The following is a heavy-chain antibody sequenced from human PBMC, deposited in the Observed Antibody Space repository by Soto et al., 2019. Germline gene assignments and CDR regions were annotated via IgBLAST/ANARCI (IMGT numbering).Heavy chain of an antibody. CDR1: GFTFDDYA. CDR2: ISWNSGSA. V-gene: IGHV3-9*01. Sequence: GGSLRLSCAASGFTFDDYAMHWVRQLPGKGLEWVSGISWNSGSAAYMDSVKGRFLISRDNAKKPLFLQMRSLRPEDTALYYCVKGLNYNFDNIGFHGWGQGTLVTVS. J-gene: IGHJ4*02. CDR3: VKGLNYNFDNIGFHG. D-gene: IGHD3-22*01.